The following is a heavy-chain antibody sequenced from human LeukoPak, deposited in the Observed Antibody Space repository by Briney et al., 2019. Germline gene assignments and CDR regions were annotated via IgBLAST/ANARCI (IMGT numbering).Heavy chain of an antibody. CDR3: AKDRLGALYYYDSSGYYRLDY. CDR1: GFTFDDYA. CDR2: ISGDGGST. V-gene: IGHV3-43*02. Sequence: TGGSLRLSCAASGFTFDDYAMHWVRQAPGKGLEWVSLISGDGGSTYYADSVKGRFTISRDNSKDTLYLQMNSLRAEDTAVYYCAKDRLGALYYYDSSGYYRLDYWGQGTLVTVSS. J-gene: IGHJ4*02. D-gene: IGHD3-22*01.